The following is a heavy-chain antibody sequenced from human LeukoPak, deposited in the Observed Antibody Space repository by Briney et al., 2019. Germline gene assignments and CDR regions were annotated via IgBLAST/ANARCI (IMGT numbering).Heavy chain of an antibody. V-gene: IGHV4-34*01. D-gene: IGHD3-3*01. Sequence: SETLSLTCAAYGGSFSGYYWSWIRQPPGKGLEWIGEINHSGSTSYNPSLKSRVTISVDTSKNQFSLKLSSVTAADTAVYYCARANYDFWSGYYSPLDYWGQGTLVTVSS. J-gene: IGHJ4*02. CDR3: ARANYDFWSGYYSPLDY. CDR2: INHSGST. CDR1: GGSFSGYY.